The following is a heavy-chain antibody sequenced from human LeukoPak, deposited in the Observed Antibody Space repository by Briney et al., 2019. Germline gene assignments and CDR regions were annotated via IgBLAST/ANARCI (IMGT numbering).Heavy chain of an antibody. J-gene: IGHJ4*02. Sequence: GGSLRLSCAASGFTFSTHAMHWVRQAPGKGLEWVAAILYDGSNKYYADSVKGRFTISRDNSKNTVYLQMSSLRAEDTAVYYCARDLDGSRPLYYFDYWGQGTLVTVSS. CDR2: ILYDGSNK. D-gene: IGHD6-13*01. V-gene: IGHV3-30-3*01. CDR1: GFTFSTHA. CDR3: ARDLDGSRPLYYFDY.